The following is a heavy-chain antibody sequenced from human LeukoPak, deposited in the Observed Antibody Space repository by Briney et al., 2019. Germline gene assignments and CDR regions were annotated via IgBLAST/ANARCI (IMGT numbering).Heavy chain of an antibody. CDR2: ISGSGGST. V-gene: IGHV3-23*01. J-gene: IGHJ4*02. CDR3: AKHKWLVRLFDY. CDR1: GFTFSSYG. D-gene: IGHD6-19*01. Sequence: GGSLRLSCAASGFTFSSYGMSWVRQAPGKGLEWVSAISGSGGSTYYADSVKGRFTISRDNSKNTLYLQMNSLRAEDTAVYYCAKHKWLVRLFDYWGQGTLVTVSS.